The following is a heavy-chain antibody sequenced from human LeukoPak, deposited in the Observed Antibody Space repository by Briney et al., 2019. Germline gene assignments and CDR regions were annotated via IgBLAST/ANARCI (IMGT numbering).Heavy chain of an antibody. D-gene: IGHD3-10*01. CDR1: GFTFSHTG. V-gene: IGHV3-33*06. CDR3: AKDYGTDESGRRGYLDH. J-gene: IGHJ4*02. Sequence: PGGSLRLSCAASGFTFSHTGMFWVRQPPGKGLEWVAVIWYDGSNKYYTDSVKGRFTISRDNSKNTLFLQMDSLRVEDTAVYYCAKDYGTDESGRRGYLDHWGQGALVTVSS. CDR2: IWYDGSNK.